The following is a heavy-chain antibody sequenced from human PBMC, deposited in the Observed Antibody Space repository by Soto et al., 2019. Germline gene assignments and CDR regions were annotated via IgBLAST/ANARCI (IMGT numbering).Heavy chain of an antibody. CDR3: ARDPGYCSSNSCFDWFDP. CDR1: GGSVSSGSYY. J-gene: IGHJ5*02. CDR2: IYYSGST. V-gene: IGHV4-61*01. Sequence: SETLSLTCTVSGGSVSSGSYYWSWIRQPPGKGLEWIGYIYYSGSTNYNPSLKSRVTISVDTSKNQFSLKLSSVTAADTAVYYCARDPGYCSSNSCFDWFDPWGQGTLLTVSS. D-gene: IGHD2-2*01.